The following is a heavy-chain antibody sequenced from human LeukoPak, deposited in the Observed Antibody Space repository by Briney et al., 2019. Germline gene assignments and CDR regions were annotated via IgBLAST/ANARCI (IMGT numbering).Heavy chain of an antibody. V-gene: IGHV4-34*01. D-gene: IGHD5-18*01. CDR3: AREVHRDSYGPGY. CDR1: GGSFSGYY. J-gene: IGHJ4*02. Sequence: SETLSLTCAVYGGSFSGYYWSWIRQPPGKGLEWIGEINHSGSTNYNPSLKSRVTISVDTSKNQFSLKLNSVTVADMAVYYCAREVHRDSYGPGYWGQGTLVTVSS. CDR2: INHSGST.